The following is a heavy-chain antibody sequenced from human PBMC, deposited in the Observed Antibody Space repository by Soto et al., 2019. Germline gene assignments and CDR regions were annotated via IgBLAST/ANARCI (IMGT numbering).Heavy chain of an antibody. CDR3: ARDQVWPGNVLDV. V-gene: IGHV3-33*01. CDR2: IWSDGSKE. CDR1: GFHFSRHG. Sequence: AGGSLRLSCAASGFHFSRHGVHWVRQAPGRGLEWVAVIWSDGSKEYYADSVKGRFSISRDNSKNTVSLQMNSLRSEDTAVYYCARDQVWPGNVLDVWGQGSTVTVSS. J-gene: IGHJ6*02. D-gene: IGHD3-16*01.